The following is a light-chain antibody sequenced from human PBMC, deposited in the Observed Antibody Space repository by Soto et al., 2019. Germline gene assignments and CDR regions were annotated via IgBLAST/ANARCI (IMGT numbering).Light chain of an antibody. Sequence: ENLLTQSPGTLSLSPGKRATLSCRASQSISSSYLAWYQQRPGQAPRLLIYGASNRATGIPDRLSGSGSGTDFTLTISRLEPEDFAVYYCQQYGSSGTFGQGTKVDI. CDR2: GAS. CDR1: QSISSSY. V-gene: IGKV3-20*01. CDR3: QQYGSSGT. J-gene: IGKJ1*01.